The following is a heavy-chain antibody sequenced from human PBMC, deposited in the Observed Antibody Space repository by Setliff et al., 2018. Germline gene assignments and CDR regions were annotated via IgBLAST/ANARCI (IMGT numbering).Heavy chain of an antibody. CDR1: GYSISSGHY. D-gene: IGHD4-17*01. CDR2: MYPGRNT. J-gene: IGHJ6*04. V-gene: IGHV4-38-2*02. Sequence: TLSLTCDVSGYSISSGHYWGWIRQPPGKGLEWIGSMYPGRNTYYNPSLKSRVTMSVDTSKRQFSLKLNSVTAADTAVYYCARDKGDGYGVDAYAGGGFDIWGKGTPVTVSS. CDR3: ARDKGDGYGVDAYAGGGFDI.